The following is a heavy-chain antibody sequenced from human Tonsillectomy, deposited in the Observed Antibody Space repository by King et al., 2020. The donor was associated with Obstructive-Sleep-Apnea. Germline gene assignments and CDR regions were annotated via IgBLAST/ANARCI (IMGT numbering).Heavy chain of an antibody. V-gene: IGHV1-69*01. CDR1: GGTFSNYA. CDR2: IIPVFGTS. Sequence: VQLVESGAEVKKPGSSVKVSCKASGGTFSNYAISWVRQAPGQGLEWMGGIIPVFGTSIYARKFQGRVTITADESTNTAYMELSSVRSEDTAVYYCARDSRNYHDSGGHSYNFFDSWGQGTLVTVSS. D-gene: IGHD3-22*01. CDR3: ARDSRNYHDSGGHSYNFFDS. J-gene: IGHJ5*01.